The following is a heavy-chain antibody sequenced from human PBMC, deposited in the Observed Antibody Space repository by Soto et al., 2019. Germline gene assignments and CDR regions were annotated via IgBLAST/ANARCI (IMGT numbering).Heavy chain of an antibody. CDR2: IKQDGSEK. CDR1: GFTFSSYW. Sequence: GGSLRLSCAASGFTFSSYWMSWVRQAPGKGLEWVANIKQDGSEKYYVDSVKGRFTISRDNAKNSLYLQMNSLRAEDTAVYYCARDPSIVLVPAATYYYYYGMDVWGQGTTVTVSS. J-gene: IGHJ6*02. D-gene: IGHD2-2*01. CDR3: ARDPSIVLVPAATYYYYYGMDV. V-gene: IGHV3-7*01.